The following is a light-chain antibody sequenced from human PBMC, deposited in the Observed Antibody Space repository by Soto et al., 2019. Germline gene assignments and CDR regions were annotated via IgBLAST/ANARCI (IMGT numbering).Light chain of an antibody. Sequence: EIVLTQSPGTLSLSPGERATLSCRASQSVSSSYLAWYQQKPGQAPRQLIYGASSRATGIPDRFSGSGSGTDFTLTITRLGPEDFAVYYCQHCRTSFGGGTRVEIK. CDR3: QHCRTS. J-gene: IGKJ4*01. V-gene: IGKV3-20*01. CDR1: QSVSSSY. CDR2: GAS.